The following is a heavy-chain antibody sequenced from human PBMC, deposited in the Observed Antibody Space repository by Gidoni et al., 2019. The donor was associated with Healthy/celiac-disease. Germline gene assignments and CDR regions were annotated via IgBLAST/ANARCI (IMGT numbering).Heavy chain of an antibody. D-gene: IGHD3-22*01. Sequence: QITLKESGPTLVKPTPTLTLTCTFSGFSPSTSGVGVVWFRQPPGKALEWLALIYWADDKRYSPSLKSRLTITKDTSKNQVVLTMTNMDPVDTATYSCAHSEYYDSSGHSGLDYWGQGTLVTVSS. J-gene: IGHJ4*02. CDR2: IYWADDK. V-gene: IGHV2-5*02. CDR1: GFSPSTSGVG. CDR3: AHSEYYDSSGHSGLDY.